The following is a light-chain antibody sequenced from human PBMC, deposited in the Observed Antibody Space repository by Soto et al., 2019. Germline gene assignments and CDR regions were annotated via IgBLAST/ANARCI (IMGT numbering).Light chain of an antibody. CDR3: QQYFASSWT. CDR2: ATS. Sequence: EIVLTQSPGTLSSSPGERATLSCRASQSIDNRYFAWYQQKPGQAPRLLIYATSSRATGIPDSFGGCGSGTDFTLTINRLEPEDFAVYYCQQYFASSWTFGQGTKVDIK. J-gene: IGKJ1*01. CDR1: QSIDNRY. V-gene: IGKV3-20*01.